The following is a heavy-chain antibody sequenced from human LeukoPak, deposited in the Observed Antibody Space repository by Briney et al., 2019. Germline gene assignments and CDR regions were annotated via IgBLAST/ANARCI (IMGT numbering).Heavy chain of an antibody. Sequence: NPSETLSLTCAVYGGSFSGYYWSWIRQPPGKGLEWIGEINHSGSTNYNPSLKSRVTISVDTSKNQFSLKLSSVTAADTAVYYCARGVYFDWLRNYYFDYWGQGTLVTVSS. J-gene: IGHJ4*02. D-gene: IGHD3-9*01. CDR2: INHSGST. CDR3: ARGVYFDWLRNYYFDY. V-gene: IGHV4-34*01. CDR1: GGSFSGYY.